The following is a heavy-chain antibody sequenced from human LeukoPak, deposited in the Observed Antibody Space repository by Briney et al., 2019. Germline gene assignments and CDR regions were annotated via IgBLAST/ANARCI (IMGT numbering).Heavy chain of an antibody. D-gene: IGHD3-10*01. CDR2: ISGSGDNT. CDR1: GFTFSSYA. V-gene: IGHV3-23*01. Sequence: GGSLRLSCAASGFTFSSYAMSWVRQVPGKGLEWVSVISGSGDNTYYADSVKGRFTISRDNSKNMLYLQMNSLRAEDTAVYYCAKGVWFGESTNYNWFDPWGQGTLVTVSS. J-gene: IGHJ5*02. CDR3: AKGVWFGESTNYNWFDP.